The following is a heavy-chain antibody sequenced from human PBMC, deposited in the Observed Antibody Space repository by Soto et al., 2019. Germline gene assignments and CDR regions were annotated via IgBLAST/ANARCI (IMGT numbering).Heavy chain of an antibody. Sequence: QVQVVQSGAEVKKPGDSVKVSCRASGYTFTGHAIHWVRQAPGQSLEWMGWNDGGNGRTQYAQRFQGRVTLTRDTSVITAYMELRSLASEDTAVYYCAREAGRTGDLDYWGQGTLVTVSS. CDR1: GYTFTGHA. J-gene: IGHJ4*02. CDR2: NDGGNGRT. D-gene: IGHD7-27*01. CDR3: AREAGRTGDLDY. V-gene: IGHV1-3*01.